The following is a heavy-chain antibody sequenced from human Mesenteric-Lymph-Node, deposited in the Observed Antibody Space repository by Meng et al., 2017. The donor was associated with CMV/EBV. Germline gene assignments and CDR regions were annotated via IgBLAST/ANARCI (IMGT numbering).Heavy chain of an antibody. V-gene: IGHV3-53*01. J-gene: IGHJ4*02. CDR2: IYSGGST. Sequence: GASLKVSCAASGFTFSSYWMSWVRQAPGKGLEWVSVIYSGGSTYYADSVKGRFTISRDNSKNTLYLQMSSLRAEDTAVYYCARSLGQWGQGTLVTVSS. CDR3: ARSLGQ. CDR1: GFTFSSYW.